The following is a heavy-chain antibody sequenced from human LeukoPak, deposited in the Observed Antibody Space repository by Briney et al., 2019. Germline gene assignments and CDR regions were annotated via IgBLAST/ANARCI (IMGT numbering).Heavy chain of an antibody. CDR2: IYWTDDK. CDR3: AHRLNRSSWYRAIFDY. Sequence: SGPTLVNPTQTLTLTCTFSGFSLSTSGVGVGWIRQPPGKALQWLAIIYWTDDKRYSPSLKSRLTITKDTSKNQVVLTMTNMDPVDTATYYCAHRLNRSSWYRAIFDYWGQGTLVTVSS. CDR1: GFSLSTSGVG. J-gene: IGHJ4*02. V-gene: IGHV2-5*01. D-gene: IGHD6-13*01.